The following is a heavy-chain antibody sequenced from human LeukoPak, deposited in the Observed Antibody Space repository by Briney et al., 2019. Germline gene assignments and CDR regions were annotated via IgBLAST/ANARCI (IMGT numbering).Heavy chain of an antibody. CDR1: GGSFSGYY. Sequence: PSETLSLTCAVYGGSFSGYYWSWIRQPPGKGLEWIGEINHSGSTNYNPSLKSRVTISVDTSKNQFSLKLSSVTAADTAVYYCASLQELQSDYWGQGTLVTVSS. CDR2: INHSGST. CDR3: ASLQELQSDY. V-gene: IGHV4-34*01. J-gene: IGHJ4*02. D-gene: IGHD1-7*01.